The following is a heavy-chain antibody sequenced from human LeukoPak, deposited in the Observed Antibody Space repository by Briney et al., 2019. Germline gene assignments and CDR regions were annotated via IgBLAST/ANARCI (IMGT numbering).Heavy chain of an antibody. CDR2: IKQDGSEK. D-gene: IGHD6-13*01. CDR1: GFTFSSYW. V-gene: IGHV3-7*01. CDR3: ARDRWDVSSSWYDY. J-gene: IGHJ4*02. Sequence: GGSLRLSCAASGFTFSSYWMSWVRQAPGKGLEWVANIKQDGSEKYYVDSVKGRFTISRDNAKNSLYPQMNSLRAEDTAVYYCARDRWDVSSSWYDYWGQGTLVTVSS.